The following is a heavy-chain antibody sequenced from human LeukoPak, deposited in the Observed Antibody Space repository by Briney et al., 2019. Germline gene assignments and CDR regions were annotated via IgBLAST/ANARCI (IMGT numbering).Heavy chain of an antibody. J-gene: IGHJ4*02. Sequence: GGSLRLSCAASGFTFSSHWMSWVRQAPGKGLEWVAKINQDGGEKYYVDSVKGRFTISRDNAKNLLYLQMNSLRAEDTAVYHCATGRSCTTCYLPDYWGQGTLVTVSS. CDR2: INQDGGEK. D-gene: IGHD2-2*01. CDR3: ATGRSCTTCYLPDY. V-gene: IGHV3-7*01. CDR1: GFTFSSHW.